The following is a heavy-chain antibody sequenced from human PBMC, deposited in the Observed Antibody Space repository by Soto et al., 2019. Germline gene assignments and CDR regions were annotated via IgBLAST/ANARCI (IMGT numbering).Heavy chain of an antibody. Sequence: QVQLQESGPGLVKPSQTLSLTCTVSGGSISGGVYYWSWIRQPPGKGLEWIGYIFDSGSTYYNPSLKGRVTISVDTSKNQFSLRLSSVTAADTAVYYCAREIIPLTTDWYFDLWGRGTRVTVSS. CDR2: IFDSGST. V-gene: IGHV4-30-4*01. J-gene: IGHJ2*01. CDR1: GGSISGGVYY. D-gene: IGHD4-17*01. CDR3: AREIIPLTTDWYFDL.